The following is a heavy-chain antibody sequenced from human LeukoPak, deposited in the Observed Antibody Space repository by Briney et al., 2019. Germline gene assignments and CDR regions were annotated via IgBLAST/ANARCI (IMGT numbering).Heavy chain of an antibody. D-gene: IGHD2-15*01. CDR3: LRDYSGF. CDR2: INPDGSGE. CDR1: GFTFSGYW. J-gene: IGHJ4*02. V-gene: IGHV3-7*04. Sequence: GGSLKLSCAASGFTFSGYWMSGVRQVPGKGLEWVGNINPDGSGEYYVDSVRGRFTISRDNAKNSLYLQMNSLRAEDTAVYYCLRDYSGFWGQGTLVTVSS.